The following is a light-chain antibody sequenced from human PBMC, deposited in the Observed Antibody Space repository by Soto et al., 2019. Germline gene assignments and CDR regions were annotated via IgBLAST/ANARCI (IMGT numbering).Light chain of an antibody. J-gene: IGKJ2*01. CDR2: AAS. CDR1: QGISSY. CDR3: QQYYSYPYT. V-gene: IGKV1-8*01. Sequence: AIRMTQSPSSFSASTGDRVTITCRANQGISSYLAWYQQKPGKAPKLLIYAASTLQSGVPSRLSGSGSGTDFTLTINCLQSEDFATYYCQQYYSYPYTFGQGTKLEIK.